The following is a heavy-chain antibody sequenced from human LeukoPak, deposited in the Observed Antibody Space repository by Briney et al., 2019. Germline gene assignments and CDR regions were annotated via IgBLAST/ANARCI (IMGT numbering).Heavy chain of an antibody. CDR3: ARESTTVTSRSYFDY. V-gene: IGHV3-7*03. D-gene: IGHD4-17*01. Sequence: GGSLRLSCAASGFTFSSYWMSWVRQAPGKGLEWVANIKLDGSEKYYVDSVKGRFTISRDNAKNSLYLQMNSLRAEDTAVYYCARESTTVTSRSYFDYWGQGTLVTVSS. CDR2: IKLDGSEK. CDR1: GFTFSSYW. J-gene: IGHJ4*02.